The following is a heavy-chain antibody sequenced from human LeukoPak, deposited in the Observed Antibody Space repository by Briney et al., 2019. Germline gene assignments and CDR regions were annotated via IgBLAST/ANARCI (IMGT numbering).Heavy chain of an antibody. CDR2: ISSSGSNI. V-gene: IGHV3-48*02. CDR1: GFTFSSYS. D-gene: IGHD2-21*02. CDR3: ATGDCGGDCYSSYFDY. Sequence: GGSLRLSCAASGFTFSSYSMNWVRQAPGKGLEWVSYISSSGSNIYYADSVKGRFTISRDSSKSVLYLQMNSLRDEDTAVYYCATGDCGGDCYSSYFDYWGQGTLVTVSS. J-gene: IGHJ4*03.